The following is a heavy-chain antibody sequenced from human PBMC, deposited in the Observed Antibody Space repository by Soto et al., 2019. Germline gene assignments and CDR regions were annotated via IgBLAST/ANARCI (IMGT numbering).Heavy chain of an antibody. CDR3: TTDVSGWYGGDY. V-gene: IGHV3-15*01. D-gene: IGHD6-19*01. J-gene: IGHJ4*02. CDR2: IKSKTDGGTT. CDR1: GFTFSNAW. Sequence: PGGSLRLSCAASGFTFSNAWMSWVRQAPGKGLEWVGRIKSKTDGGTTDYAAPVKGRFTISRDDSKNTLYLQMNSLKTEDTAVYYCTTDVSGWYGGDYWGQGTLVTVSS.